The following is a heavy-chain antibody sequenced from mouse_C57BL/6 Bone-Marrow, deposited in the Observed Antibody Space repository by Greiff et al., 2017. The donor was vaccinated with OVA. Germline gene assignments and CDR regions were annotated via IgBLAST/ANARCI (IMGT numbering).Heavy chain of an antibody. D-gene: IGHD1-1*01. CDR2: INPSSGYT. CDR1: GYTFTSYW. J-gene: IGHJ3*01. V-gene: IGHV1-7*01. Sequence: QVQLKQSGAELAKPGASVKLSCKASGYTFTSYWMHWVKQRPGQGLEWIGYINPSSGYTKYNQKFKDKATLTAEKSSSTAYIQLSSLTYEDSSVYYCALRLFAYWGQGTLVTVSA. CDR3: ALRLFAY.